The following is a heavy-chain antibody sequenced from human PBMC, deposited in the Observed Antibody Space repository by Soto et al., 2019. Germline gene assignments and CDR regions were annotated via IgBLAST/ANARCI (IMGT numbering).Heavy chain of an antibody. D-gene: IGHD3-10*01. CDR1: DGSFSGYY. Sequence: SETLSLTCAVYDGSFSGYYWSWIRQPPGKGLEWIGEINHSGSTNYNPSLKSRVTISVDTSKNQFSLKLSSVTAADTAVYYCARGNQYYYGSGSYYNNWFDPWGQGTLVTVSS. CDR2: INHSGST. J-gene: IGHJ5*02. V-gene: IGHV4-34*01. CDR3: ARGNQYYYGSGSYYNNWFDP.